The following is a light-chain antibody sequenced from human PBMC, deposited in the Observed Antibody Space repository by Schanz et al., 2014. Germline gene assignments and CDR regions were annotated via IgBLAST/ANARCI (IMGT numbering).Light chain of an antibody. Sequence: EIVLTQSPATLSLSPGDRATLSCRASQSVNTYLAWYQQKPGQPPRLLIYDASNTAAGIPARFSGSGSATDFTLTISSLEPEDFAIYYCQQRSNWPRGTFGQGTRLDIK. CDR2: DAS. V-gene: IGKV3-11*01. CDR1: QSVNTY. J-gene: IGKJ5*01. CDR3: QQRSNWPRGT.